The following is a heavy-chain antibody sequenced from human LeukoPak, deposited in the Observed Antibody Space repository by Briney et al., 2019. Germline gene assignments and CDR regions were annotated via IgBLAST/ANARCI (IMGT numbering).Heavy chain of an antibody. CDR3: AKTTYYDFWSGLNY. V-gene: IGHV3-23*01. D-gene: IGHD3-3*01. CDR1: GFTFSCYA. J-gene: IGHJ4*02. CDR2: ISGSGGST. Sequence: PGGSLRLSCAASGFTFSCYAMSWVRQAPGKGLEWVSAISGSGGSTYYADSVKGRFTISRDNSKNTLYLQMNSLRAEDTAVYYCAKTTYYDFWSGLNYWGQGTLVTVSS.